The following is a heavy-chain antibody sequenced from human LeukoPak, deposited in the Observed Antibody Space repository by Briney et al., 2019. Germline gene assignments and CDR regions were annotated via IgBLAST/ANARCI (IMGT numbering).Heavy chain of an antibody. Sequence: GGSLRLSCAASGFTFSTYGMHWVRQAPGKGLEWVAIITYDGSEKYYVDSVKGRFTISRDNSKNTLYLQMNSLRAEDTAVYYCARVSFYDSSGYYPPDYWGQGTLVTVSS. D-gene: IGHD3-22*01. V-gene: IGHV3-30*03. CDR1: GFTFSTYG. CDR2: ITYDGSEK. CDR3: ARVSFYDSSGYYPPDY. J-gene: IGHJ4*02.